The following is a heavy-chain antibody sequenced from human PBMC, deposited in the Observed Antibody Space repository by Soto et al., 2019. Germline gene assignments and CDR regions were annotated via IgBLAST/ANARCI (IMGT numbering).Heavy chain of an antibody. V-gene: IGHV1-18*01. CDR3: AREAVATIIHYYGMDV. CDR1: GYTFTSYG. Sequence: ASVKVSCKASGYTFTSYGISWVRQAPGQGLEWMGWISAYNGNTNYAQKLQGRVTMTTDTSTSTAYMELRSLRSDDTAVYYCAREAVATIIHYYGMDVWGQGTTVTVSS. D-gene: IGHD5-12*01. J-gene: IGHJ6*02. CDR2: ISAYNGNT.